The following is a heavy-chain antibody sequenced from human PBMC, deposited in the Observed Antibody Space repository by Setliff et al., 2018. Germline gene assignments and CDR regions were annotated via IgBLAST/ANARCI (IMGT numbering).Heavy chain of an antibody. V-gene: IGHV1-69*13. CDR1: GGTLSSYA. D-gene: IGHD1-26*01. J-gene: IGHJ4*02. Sequence: SVKVSCKASGGTLSSYAISWVRQAPGQGLEWMGGIIPIFGTANYAQKFQGRVTITADESTSTAYMELSSLRSEDTAVYYCARVSRTIVAARGFDYWGQGTLVTVSS. CDR3: ARVSRTIVAARGFDY. CDR2: IIPIFGTA.